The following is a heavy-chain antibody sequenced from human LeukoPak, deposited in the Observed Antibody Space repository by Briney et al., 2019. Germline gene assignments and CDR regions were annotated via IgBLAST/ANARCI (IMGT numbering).Heavy chain of an antibody. Sequence: GGSLRLSCAASGFTFSTYGMHWVRQAPGKGLEWVTFIRYDGSHTYYADSVKGRFTISRDNSKNTLYLQMNSLRAEDTAVYFCAKGMRRDSPFCYYYYYMDVWGVGTTVTVPS. J-gene: IGHJ6*03. CDR2: IRYDGSHT. CDR3: AKGMRRDSPFCYYYYYMDV. V-gene: IGHV3-30*02. D-gene: IGHD3-3*01. CDR1: GFTFSTYG.